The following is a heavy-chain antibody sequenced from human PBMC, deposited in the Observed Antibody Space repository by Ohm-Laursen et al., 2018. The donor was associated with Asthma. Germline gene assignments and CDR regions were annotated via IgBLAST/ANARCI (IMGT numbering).Heavy chain of an antibody. J-gene: IGHJ6*02. D-gene: IGHD1-1*01. Sequence: SSVKVSCKASGYTFTSYAIHWVRQAPGQRPEWMGWINTGNGITKYSQKFQGRVTITRDTSASTAYMELRSLRSDDTAVYYCARELSSYYYYGMDVWGQGTTVTVSS. CDR3: ARELSSYYYYGMDV. V-gene: IGHV1-3*04. CDR1: GYTFTSYA. CDR2: INTGNGIT.